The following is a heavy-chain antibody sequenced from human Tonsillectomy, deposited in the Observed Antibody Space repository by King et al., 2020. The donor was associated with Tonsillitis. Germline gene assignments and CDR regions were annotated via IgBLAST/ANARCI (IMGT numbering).Heavy chain of an antibody. CDR1: GDSVSSNSAA. CDR3: ARELRALRIQLVVVDV. Sequence: VQLQQSGPGLVKPSQTLSLTCAISGDSVSSNSAAWNWIRQSPSRGLEWLGRTYYRSKWYNDYAVSVKSRITINPDTSKNQFSLQLNSVTPEDTAVYYWARELRALRIQLVVVDVWGQGTTVTVSS. D-gene: IGHD5-18*01. V-gene: IGHV6-1*01. J-gene: IGHJ6*02. CDR2: TYYRSKWYN.